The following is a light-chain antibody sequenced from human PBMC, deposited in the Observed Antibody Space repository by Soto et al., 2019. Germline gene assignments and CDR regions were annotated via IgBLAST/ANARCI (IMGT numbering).Light chain of an antibody. V-gene: IGKV3-11*01. J-gene: IGKJ3*01. CDR2: DAS. Sequence: EIVLTQSPATLSLSPGERATLSCRASQSVSSYLAWYQQKPGQAPRLLIYDASNRATGIPARFSGSGSGTDFTLTISSLEPEDFAVYFCQQRSNWPFTFGPRTKVDIK. CDR1: QSVSSY. CDR3: QQRSNWPFT.